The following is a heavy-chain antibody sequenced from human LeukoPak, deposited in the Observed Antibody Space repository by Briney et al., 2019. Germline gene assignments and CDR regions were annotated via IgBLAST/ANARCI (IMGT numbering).Heavy chain of an antibody. D-gene: IGHD6-13*01. Sequence: PGGSLRLSCAASGFTFSSYAMSWVRQAPGKGLEWVSAISGSGGSTYYADSVKGRFTISRDNSKNTLYLQMNSLRAEDTAVYYCAKDPRGQQLLVRLYRYWGQGTLVTVSS. V-gene: IGHV3-23*01. CDR2: ISGSGGST. J-gene: IGHJ4*02. CDR1: GFTFSSYA. CDR3: AKDPRGQQLLVRLYRY.